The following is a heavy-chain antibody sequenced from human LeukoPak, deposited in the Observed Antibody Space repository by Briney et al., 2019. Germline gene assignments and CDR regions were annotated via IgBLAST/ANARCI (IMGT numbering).Heavy chain of an antibody. CDR1: GFTVITND. J-gene: IGHJ4*02. CDR2: LYSDGNT. V-gene: IGHV3-53*01. CDR3: ARGVEPLAANTLAY. D-gene: IGHD1-14*01. Sequence: GGSLRLSCAASGFTVITNDMTWVRQAPGKGLEWVSVLYSDGNTKYADSVQGRFTISRDNSKNTLYLEMNSLSPDDTAVYYCARGVEPLAANTLAYWGQGTQVTVSS.